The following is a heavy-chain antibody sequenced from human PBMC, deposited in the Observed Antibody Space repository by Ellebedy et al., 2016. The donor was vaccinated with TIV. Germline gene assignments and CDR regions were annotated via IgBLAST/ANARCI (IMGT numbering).Heavy chain of an antibody. V-gene: IGHV3-23*01. CDR3: AKDSPILRYFDWQDNGMDV. J-gene: IGHJ6*02. CDR2: ISYSSGPT. CDR1: GFTFSSYT. Sequence: GGSLRLSXVASGFTFSSYTMSWVRQAPGKGLEWVSSISYSSGPTYYADSVQDRFTISRDNSKNTLYLEIKRLSAEDTAVYYCAKDSPILRYFDWQDNGMDVWGQGTTVTVSS. D-gene: IGHD3-9*01.